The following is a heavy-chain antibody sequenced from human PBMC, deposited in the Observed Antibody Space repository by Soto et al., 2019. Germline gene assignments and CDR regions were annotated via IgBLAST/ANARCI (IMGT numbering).Heavy chain of an antibody. CDR3: AMGEKRGIGGGAPLDWPFDP. CDR2: INPNSGGT. D-gene: IGHD3-16*01. J-gene: IGHJ5*02. Sequence: ASVKVSCKASGYTFTGYYMHWVRQAPGQGLEWMGWINPNSGGTNYAQKFQGWVTMTRDTSISTAYMELSRLRSDDTAVYYCAMGEKRGIGGGAPLDWPFDPWGQGTLVTVSS. V-gene: IGHV1-2*04. CDR1: GYTFTGYY.